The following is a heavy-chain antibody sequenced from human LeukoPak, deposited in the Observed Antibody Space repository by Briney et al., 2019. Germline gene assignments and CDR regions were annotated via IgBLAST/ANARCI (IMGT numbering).Heavy chain of an antibody. D-gene: IGHD6-19*01. J-gene: IGHJ4*02. CDR3: ARDSSGRSFDY. Sequence: SETLSLTCAVYGGSFSGYYWSWIRQPPGKGLEWIGYIYYSGSTNYNPSLKSRVTISVDTSKNQFSLKLSSVTAADTAVYYCARDSSGRSFDYWGQGTLVTVSS. V-gene: IGHV4-59*01. CDR1: GGSFSGYY. CDR2: IYYSGST.